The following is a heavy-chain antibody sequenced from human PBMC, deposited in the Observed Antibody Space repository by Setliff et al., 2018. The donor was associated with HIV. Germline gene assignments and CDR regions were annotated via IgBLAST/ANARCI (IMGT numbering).Heavy chain of an antibody. Sequence: SETLSLTCDVSGDSVTSKSYSWTWIRQPPGKGLEWMGYIIPSGTTYYSPSLKSRLTISIDKSVNHFSLTLSSVTVADTAVYYCATVPPSGTYLDYWGPGMLVTVSS. CDR3: ATVPPSGTYLDY. V-gene: IGHV4-30-2*01. CDR2: IIPSGTT. CDR1: GDSVTSKSYS. D-gene: IGHD3-10*01. J-gene: IGHJ4*02.